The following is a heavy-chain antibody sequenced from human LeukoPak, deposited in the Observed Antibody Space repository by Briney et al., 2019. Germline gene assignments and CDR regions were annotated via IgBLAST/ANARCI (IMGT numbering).Heavy chain of an antibody. J-gene: IGHJ3*02. V-gene: IGHV3-53*01. CDR2: FFSGGST. CDR1: GFTVGSNY. CDR3: ARVRLDRSERNLDAFEN. D-gene: IGHD1-14*01. Sequence: GGSLRLSCAASGFTVGSNYMSWVRQAPGKGLSGVSIFFSGGSTYYADSVKGRFTISRDNSKNTVYLQMNSLRAEDTAVYFCARVRLDRSERNLDAFENWGQGTMVTVSS.